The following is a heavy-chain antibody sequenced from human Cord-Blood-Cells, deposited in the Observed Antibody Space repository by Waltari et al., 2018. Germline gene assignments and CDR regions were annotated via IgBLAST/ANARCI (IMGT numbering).Heavy chain of an antibody. CDR2: INPNSGGT. J-gene: IGHJ3*02. D-gene: IGHD6-13*01. Sequence: QVQLVQSGAEVKKPGASVKVSCKASGYTFPGYSMPWVRQAPGQGLEWMGWINPNSGGTNYAQKFQGWVTMTRDTSISTAYMELSRLRSDDTAVYYCARTYSSSWYDAFDIWGQGTMVTVSS. CDR1: GYTFPGYS. V-gene: IGHV1-2*04. CDR3: ARTYSSSWYDAFDI.